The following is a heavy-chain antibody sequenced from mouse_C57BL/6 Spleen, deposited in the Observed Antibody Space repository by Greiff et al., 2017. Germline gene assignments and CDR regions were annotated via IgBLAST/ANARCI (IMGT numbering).Heavy chain of an antibody. CDR1: GYTFTSYW. J-gene: IGHJ2*01. CDR2: IYPSDSET. D-gene: IGHD2-3*01. CDR3: ARLDGYPLDY. V-gene: IGHV1-61*01. Sequence: QVQLKQPGAELVRPGSSVKLSCKASGYTFTSYWMDWVKQRPGQGLEWIGNIYPSDSETHYNQKFKDKATLTVDKSSSTAYMQLSSLTSEDSAVYYCARLDGYPLDYWGQGTTLTVSS.